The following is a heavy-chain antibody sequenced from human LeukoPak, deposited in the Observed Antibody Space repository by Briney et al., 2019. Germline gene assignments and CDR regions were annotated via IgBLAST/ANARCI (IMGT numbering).Heavy chain of an antibody. V-gene: IGHV3-30*04. CDR2: ISYDGGNT. CDR1: GFIFSSYA. J-gene: IGHJ4*02. D-gene: IGHD5-12*01. CDR3: ARGRYSGYDSGYFDY. Sequence: PGGSLRLSCGASGFIFSSYALHWVRQAPGKGLEWVAAISYDGGNTYYADSVKDRFTISRDNSKNTLYLQMESLRAEDTAVYYCARGRYSGYDSGYFDYWGQGTLVTVSS.